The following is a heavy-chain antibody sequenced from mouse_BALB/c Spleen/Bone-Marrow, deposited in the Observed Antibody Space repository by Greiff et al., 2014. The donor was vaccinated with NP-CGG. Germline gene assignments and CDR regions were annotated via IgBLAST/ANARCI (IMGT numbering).Heavy chain of an antibody. Sequence: QVQLQQPGDELVKPGASVKLSCMASGFTFISYWIHWVKQRPGQGPEWIGEINPSNGRTNYNEKFKRKATLTEDKSSSTAYVQLSSLTSEDSAVYYCARDGNYRYAMDYWGQGTSVTVSS. V-gene: IGHV1S81*02. J-gene: IGHJ4*01. CDR2: INPSNGRT. CDR1: GFTFISYW. D-gene: IGHD2-1*01. CDR3: ARDGNYRYAMDY.